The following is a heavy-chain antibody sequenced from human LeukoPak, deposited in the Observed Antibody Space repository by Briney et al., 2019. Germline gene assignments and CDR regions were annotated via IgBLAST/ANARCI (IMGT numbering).Heavy chain of an antibody. CDR2: IKNKADGGTT. Sequence: AGSLRLSCAASGFSFTNAWMTWVRQAPGKGLEWVGRIKNKADGGTTDYAAPVKGRFTISRDDSEDTLFLLMNSLKTEDTAVYYCTTYSVSSPYYFDYWGQGTLVVVSS. CDR1: GFSFTNAW. CDR3: TTYSVSSPYYFDY. J-gene: IGHJ4*02. V-gene: IGHV3-15*01. D-gene: IGHD6-13*01.